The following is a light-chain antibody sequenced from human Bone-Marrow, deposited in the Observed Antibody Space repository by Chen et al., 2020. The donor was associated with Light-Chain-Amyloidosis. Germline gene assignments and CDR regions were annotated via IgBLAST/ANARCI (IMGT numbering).Light chain of an antibody. CDR1: RSNLGAPYD. CDR3: QSYDTRLRGSV. V-gene: IGLV1-40*01. J-gene: IGLJ2*01. Sequence: QPVLTQPPSVSGAPGQRVTISCTGSRSNLGAPYDVHWYQQLPGTAPKLLLYGNNNRPSGVPDRFSGSKSGSSASLAITGLRADDEADYYCQSYDTRLRGSVFGGGTRLTVL. CDR2: GNN.